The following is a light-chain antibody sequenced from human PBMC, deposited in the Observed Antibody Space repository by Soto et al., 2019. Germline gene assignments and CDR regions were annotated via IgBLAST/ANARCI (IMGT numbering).Light chain of an antibody. CDR1: QRVSNSY. CDR3: QQYGSSET. Sequence: ENVLTQSPGTLSLSPGERATLSCRASQRVSNSYLAWYQQKPGQAPRLLIYGASNRATGIPDRFSGSGSGTDFTLTINRLEPEDFAVYYCQQYGSSETFGQGTKVDIK. CDR2: GAS. J-gene: IGKJ2*01. V-gene: IGKV3-20*01.